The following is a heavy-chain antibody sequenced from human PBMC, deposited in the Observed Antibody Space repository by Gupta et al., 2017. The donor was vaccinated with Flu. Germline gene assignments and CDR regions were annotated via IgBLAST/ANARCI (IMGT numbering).Heavy chain of an antibody. CDR1: FTFSTYT. J-gene: IGHJ5*02. Sequence: FTFSTYTMIWVRQAPGRGLEWVSSISSSSSSIYYADSVKGRFTISRDNAKKSLYLQMASLRVEDTAVYYCAREVRRNWFDPWGQGTLVTVSS. CDR3: AREVRRNWFDP. V-gene: IGHV3-21*01. CDR2: ISSSSSSI.